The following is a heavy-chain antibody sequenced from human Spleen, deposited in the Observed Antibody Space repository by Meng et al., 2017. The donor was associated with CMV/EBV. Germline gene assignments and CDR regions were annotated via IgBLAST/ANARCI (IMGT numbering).Heavy chain of an antibody. D-gene: IGHD2-21*02. V-gene: IGHV4-4*02. CDR2: IYHSGST. Sequence: QVQLQESGPGLVKPSGTLSLTCAVPGGSISSSNLWTWVRQVPGKGLEWIGEIYHSGSTNYNPSLKSRVTISVYKFKNQFSLKLGSVTAADTAVYYCARIERRRILKYCGSDCSTTDYWGQGTLVTVSS. CDR3: ARIERRRILKYCGSDCSTTDY. CDR1: GGSISSSNL. J-gene: IGHJ4*02.